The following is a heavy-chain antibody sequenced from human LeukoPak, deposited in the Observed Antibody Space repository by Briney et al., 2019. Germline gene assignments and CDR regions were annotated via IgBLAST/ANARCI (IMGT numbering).Heavy chain of an antibody. Sequence: PGGPLRLSCAASGFTFSSYWMHWVRQVPGKGPVWVSRIGTDGITTTYADSVKGRFTISRDNAENSLHLQLNSLRAEDTAVYYCARDPGGVSRVYYFDYWGQGTLVTVSS. D-gene: IGHD3-16*01. J-gene: IGHJ4*02. CDR1: GFTFSSYW. V-gene: IGHV3-74*01. CDR3: ARDPGGVSRVYYFDY. CDR2: IGTDGITT.